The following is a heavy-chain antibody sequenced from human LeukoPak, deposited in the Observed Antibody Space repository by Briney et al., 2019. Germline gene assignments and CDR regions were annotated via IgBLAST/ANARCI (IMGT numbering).Heavy chain of an antibody. Sequence: PSQTLSLTCTVSGGSISSGSYYWSWIRQPAGKGLEWIGRIYTSGSTNYNPSLKSRVTISVDTSKNQFSLKLSSVTAADTAVYYCARFSSGSSYYYYMDVWGRGTMVTVSS. CDR2: IYTSGST. J-gene: IGHJ6*03. V-gene: IGHV4-61*02. D-gene: IGHD3-10*01. CDR1: GGSISSGSYY. CDR3: ARFSSGSSYYYYMDV.